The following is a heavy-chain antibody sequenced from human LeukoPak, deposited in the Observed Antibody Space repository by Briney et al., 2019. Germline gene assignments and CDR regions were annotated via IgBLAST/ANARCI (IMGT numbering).Heavy chain of an antibody. CDR3: ARSYCSSTSCYADY. CDR2: IWYGGSNK. Sequence: PGGSLRLSCAASGFTLSIYGMHWVRQVPGKGLEWVAVIWYGGSNKYYADSVKGRFTISRDNSKNTLYLQMNSLRAEDTAVYYCARSYCSSTSCYADYWGQGTLVTVSS. J-gene: IGHJ4*02. V-gene: IGHV3-33*01. D-gene: IGHD2-2*01. CDR1: GFTLSIYG.